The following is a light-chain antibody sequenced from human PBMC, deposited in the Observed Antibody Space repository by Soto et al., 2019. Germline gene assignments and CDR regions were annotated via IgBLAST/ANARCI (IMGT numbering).Light chain of an antibody. J-gene: IGKJ1*01. Sequence: EIVLTQSPGTLSLSPGERVTLSCRASQSVCSSYLGWYQQKPGQAPRLLIYGPSSRATGIPDRFSGSGSGTDFTLTISRLEPEDFALYFCQQYGSSPPTFGQGTKVDIK. CDR3: QQYGSSPPT. CDR2: GPS. V-gene: IGKV3-20*01. CDR1: QSVCSSY.